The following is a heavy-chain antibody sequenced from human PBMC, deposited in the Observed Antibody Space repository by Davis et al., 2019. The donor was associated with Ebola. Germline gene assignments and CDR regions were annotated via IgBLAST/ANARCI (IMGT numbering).Heavy chain of an antibody. CDR1: GFTFSSYA. V-gene: IGHV3-30-3*01. CDR3: AKGRSSWPFDY. Sequence: GESLKISCAASGFTFSSYAMHWVRQAPGKGLEWVAVISYDGSNKYYADSVKGRFTISRDTSSNTLYLQMNSLRAEDTAVYYCAKGRSSWPFDYWGQGTLVTVSS. J-gene: IGHJ4*02. D-gene: IGHD6-13*01. CDR2: ISYDGSNK.